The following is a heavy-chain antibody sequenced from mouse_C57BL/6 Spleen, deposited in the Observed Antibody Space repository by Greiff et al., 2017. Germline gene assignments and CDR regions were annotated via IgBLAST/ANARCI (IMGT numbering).Heavy chain of an antibody. CDR2: ISDGGSYT. D-gene: IGHD1-1*01. CDR3: ARESSSYGFDY. CDR1: GFTFSSYA. V-gene: IGHV5-4*01. J-gene: IGHJ2*01. Sequence: EVNVVESGGGLVKPGGSLKLSCAASGFTFSSYAMSWVRQTPEKRLAWVATISDGGSYTYYPNNVKGRFTISRDNAKNNLYLQMSHLKSEDTAMYYCARESSSYGFDYWGQGTTLTVSS.